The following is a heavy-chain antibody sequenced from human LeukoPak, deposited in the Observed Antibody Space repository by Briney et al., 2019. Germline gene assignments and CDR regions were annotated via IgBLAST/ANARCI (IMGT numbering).Heavy chain of an antibody. CDR1: GYTFTGYY. Sequence: ASVKVSCKASGYTFTGYYLHWVRQAPGQGLEWMGWINPNSGATDYAQKFQDRVTVTRDTSISTAYMDLSGLTSDDTAVYYCARGIAVAGNDYWGQGTLVTVSS. CDR3: ARGIAVAGNDY. D-gene: IGHD6-19*01. CDR2: INPNSGAT. J-gene: IGHJ4*02. V-gene: IGHV1-2*02.